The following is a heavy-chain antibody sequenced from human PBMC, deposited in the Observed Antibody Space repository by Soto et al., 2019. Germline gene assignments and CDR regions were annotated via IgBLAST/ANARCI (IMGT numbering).Heavy chain of an antibody. J-gene: IGHJ6*02. D-gene: IGHD1-26*01. Sequence: QVQLVQSGADVKKPGSSVKVSCKASGGTFSSYAISWVRQAPGQGLEWMGGIIPIFGTTNYARRFQGRVTITADKSTSTAYMELRSLRSEDTSVYYCARGTRSGSYYYYGLDVWGQGTKVTVSS. CDR2: IIPIFGTT. CDR3: ARGTRSGSYYYYGLDV. V-gene: IGHV1-69*06. CDR1: GGTFSSYA.